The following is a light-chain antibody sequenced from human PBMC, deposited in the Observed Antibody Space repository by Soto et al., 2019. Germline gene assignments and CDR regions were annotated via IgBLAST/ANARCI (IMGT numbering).Light chain of an antibody. V-gene: IGLV2-8*01. CDR1: KNDIGLYDF. J-gene: IGLJ1*01. CDR2: EVV. Sequence: QSVLTQPPSASGSPGQSVTISCTGTKNDIGLYDFVSWYQHHPGKAPRLIIYEVVQRPSGVPDRFSGSKSGNTASLTVSGLQAADEDDYFCKSYAGSNTYVLGSGTKVT. CDR3: KSYAGSNTYV.